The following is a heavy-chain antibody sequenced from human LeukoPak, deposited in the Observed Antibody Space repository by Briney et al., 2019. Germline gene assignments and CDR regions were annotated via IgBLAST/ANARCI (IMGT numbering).Heavy chain of an antibody. CDR1: GGSISFYY. CDR3: AIGLVWVAFDI. V-gene: IGHV4-4*07. Sequence: SETLSLTCTVSGGSISFYYWSWIRQPAGKGLEWIGRVYTSGSTNYNPSLKSRVTISVDTSKNQFSLKLSSVTAADTAVYYCAIGLVWVAFDIWGQGTMVTVSS. D-gene: IGHD3-16*01. CDR2: VYTSGST. J-gene: IGHJ3*02.